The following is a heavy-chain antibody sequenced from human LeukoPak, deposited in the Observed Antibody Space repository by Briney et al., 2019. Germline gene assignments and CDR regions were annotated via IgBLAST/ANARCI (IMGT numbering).Heavy chain of an antibody. CDR2: IYHSGST. CDR3: ARLPGSRYYYMDV. Sequence: SETLSLTCTVSGYSISSGYYWGWIRQPPGKGLEWIGSIYHSGSTYYNPSLKGRVTISVDTSKNQFSLKLSSVTAADTAVYYCARLPGSRYYYMDVWGKGTTVTVSS. V-gene: IGHV4-38-2*02. J-gene: IGHJ6*03. CDR1: GYSISSGYY.